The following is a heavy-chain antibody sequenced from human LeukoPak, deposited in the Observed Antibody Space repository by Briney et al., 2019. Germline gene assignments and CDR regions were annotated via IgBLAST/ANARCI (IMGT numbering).Heavy chain of an antibody. CDR1: GFTFSSYG. Sequence: GGSLRLSCAASGFTFSSYGMHWVRQAPGKGLEWVAVIWYDGSNKYYADSVKGRFTVSRDNSKNTLYLQMNSLRAEDTAAYYCARELARNFDYWGQGTLVTVSS. V-gene: IGHV3-33*01. D-gene: IGHD1-1*01. CDR2: IWYDGSNK. CDR3: ARELARNFDY. J-gene: IGHJ4*02.